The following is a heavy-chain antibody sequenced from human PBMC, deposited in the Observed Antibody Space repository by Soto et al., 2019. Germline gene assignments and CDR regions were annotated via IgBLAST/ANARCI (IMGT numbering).Heavy chain of an antibody. CDR2: INHSGST. CDR1: GGSFSGYY. CDR3: ARGRRPYYYDSSGYPGPATYYFDY. D-gene: IGHD3-22*01. Sequence: SETLSLTCAVYGGSFSGYYWSWIRQPPGKXLEWIGEINHSGSTNYNPSLKSRVTISVDMSKNQFSLKLSSVTAADTAVYYCARGRRPYYYDSSGYPGPATYYFDYWGQGTLVTVSS. V-gene: IGHV4-34*01. J-gene: IGHJ4*02.